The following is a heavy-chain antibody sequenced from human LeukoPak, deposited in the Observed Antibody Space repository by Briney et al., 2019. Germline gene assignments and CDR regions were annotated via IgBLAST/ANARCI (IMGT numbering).Heavy chain of an antibody. CDR3: ARLPRSQYYYDSSGVNAFDI. CDR2: INHNGST. Sequence: SETLSLTCAVYGGSFSGYYWSWIRQPPGKGLEWVGEINHNGSTNYNPSLKSRVTISVDTSKNQFSLKLSSVTAADTAVYYCARLPRSQYYYDSSGVNAFDIWGQGTMVTVSS. CDR1: GGSFSGYY. V-gene: IGHV4-34*01. D-gene: IGHD3-22*01. J-gene: IGHJ3*02.